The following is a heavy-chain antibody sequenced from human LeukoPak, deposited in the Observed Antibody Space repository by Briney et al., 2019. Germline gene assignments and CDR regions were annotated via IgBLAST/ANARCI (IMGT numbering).Heavy chain of an antibody. CDR1: GFTFSSYA. Sequence: AGGSLRLPCAASGFTFSSYAMSWVRQAPGKGLEWVSFIYSGGNTLYSDSVKGGFTISRDNSKNTLYLQMNSLRAEDTAVYYCARRAGEYSHPYDYWGQGTLVTVSS. J-gene: IGHJ4*02. CDR2: IYSGGNT. V-gene: IGHV3-23*05. D-gene: IGHD4-17*01. CDR3: ARRAGEYSHPYDY.